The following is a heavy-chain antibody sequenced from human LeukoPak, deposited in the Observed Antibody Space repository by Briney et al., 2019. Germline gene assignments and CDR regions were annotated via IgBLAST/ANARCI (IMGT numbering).Heavy chain of an antibody. CDR2: IRYDGSNK. CDR3: AKGLFSGSYYFDAFDI. D-gene: IGHD3-10*01. V-gene: IGHV3-30*02. CDR1: GFTFSSYG. J-gene: IGHJ3*02. Sequence: GGSLRLSCAASGFTFSSYGMHWVRQAPGKGLEWVAFIRYDGSNKYYADSVKGRFTISRDNSKNTLYLQMNSLRAEDTAVYYCAKGLFSGSYYFDAFDIWGQGTMVTVSS.